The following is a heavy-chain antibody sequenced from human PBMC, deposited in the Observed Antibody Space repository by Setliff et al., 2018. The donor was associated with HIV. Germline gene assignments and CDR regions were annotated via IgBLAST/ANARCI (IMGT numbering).Heavy chain of an antibody. Sequence: SETLSPTCTVSGGSISSGGYYWSWIRQHPGKGLEWIGSIYYSGSTHYNPSLKSRITMSVDTSKNQFFLRLNSVSAADTAVHYCARRAVAVEYFDYWGQGTLVTVSS. CDR1: GGSISSGGYY. J-gene: IGHJ4*02. V-gene: IGHV4-39*01. CDR2: IYYSGST. D-gene: IGHD6-19*01. CDR3: ARRAVAVEYFDY.